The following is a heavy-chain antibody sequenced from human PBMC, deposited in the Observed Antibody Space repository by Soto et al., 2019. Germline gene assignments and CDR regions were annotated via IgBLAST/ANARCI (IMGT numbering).Heavy chain of an antibody. V-gene: IGHV3-9*01. CDR1: GFRFEQYV. D-gene: IGHD2-8*01. CDR2: VSPTGDTV. J-gene: IGHJ4*02. CDR3: LKDAPNGAIDD. Sequence: VQVVASGGGLVQPGRSLRLSCAVSGFRFEQYVMHWVPQAPGKGLECVSTVSPTGDTVAYADSVEGRFTVSRDNAKNSRYLQINSLKGCDTAFYYCLKDAPNGAIDDWGQGTLVTVSS.